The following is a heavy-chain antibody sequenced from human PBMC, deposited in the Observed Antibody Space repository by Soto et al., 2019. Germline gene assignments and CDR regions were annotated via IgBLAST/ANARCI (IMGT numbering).Heavy chain of an antibody. Sequence: SETLSLTCAVYGWSFSVYYWSWIRQPPGKGLEWIGEINHSGSTNYNPSLKSRVTISVDTSKNQFSLKLSSVTAADTAVYYCARVPNRYSYGIYYYYYGMDVWGQGTTVTVS. CDR1: GWSFSVYY. D-gene: IGHD5-18*01. CDR2: INHSGST. J-gene: IGHJ6*02. CDR3: ARVPNRYSYGIYYYYYGMDV. V-gene: IGHV4-34*01.